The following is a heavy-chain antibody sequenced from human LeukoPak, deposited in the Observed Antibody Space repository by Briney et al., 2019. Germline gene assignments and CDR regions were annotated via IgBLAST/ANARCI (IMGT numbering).Heavy chain of an antibody. Sequence: PGGSLRLSCAASGFTFGSYGMHWVRQAPGKGLEWVAVISYDGSNKYYADSVKGRFTISRDNSKNTLYLQMNSLRAEDTAVYYCAKVHSYGSNAFDIWGQGTMVTVSS. CDR3: AKVHSYGSNAFDI. CDR1: GFTFGSYG. CDR2: ISYDGSNK. J-gene: IGHJ3*02. D-gene: IGHD5-18*01. V-gene: IGHV3-30*18.